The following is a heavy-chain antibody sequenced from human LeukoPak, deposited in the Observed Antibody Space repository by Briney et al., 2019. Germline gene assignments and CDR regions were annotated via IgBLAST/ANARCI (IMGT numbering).Heavy chain of an antibody. Sequence: PGGSLRLSCAASGFTFSSYSMNWVRQAPGKGLEWVSSISSSSSYIYYADSVKGRFTISRDNAKNSLYLQMNSLRAEDTAVYYCARGSEYDSSGSHYGSGYVLDYWGQGTLVTVSS. D-gene: IGHD3-22*01. CDR1: GFTFSSYS. V-gene: IGHV3-21*01. CDR3: ARGSEYDSSGSHYGSGYVLDY. J-gene: IGHJ4*02. CDR2: ISSSSSYI.